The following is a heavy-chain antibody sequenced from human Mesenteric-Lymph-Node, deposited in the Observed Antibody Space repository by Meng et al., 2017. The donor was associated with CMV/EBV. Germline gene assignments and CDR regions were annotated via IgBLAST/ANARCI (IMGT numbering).Heavy chain of an antibody. D-gene: IGHD5-24*01. V-gene: IGHV3-11*01. CDR1: GFTFSDYY. Sequence: GGSLRLSCAASGFTFSDYYMSWIRQAPGRGLEWVSYISRAGTIYNADSVKGRFTISRDNAKNSLYLQMNDLSADDTAVYYCARCGDAYHPFDNWGQGTLVTVSS. J-gene: IGHJ4*02. CDR3: ARCGDAYHPFDN. CDR2: ISRAGTI.